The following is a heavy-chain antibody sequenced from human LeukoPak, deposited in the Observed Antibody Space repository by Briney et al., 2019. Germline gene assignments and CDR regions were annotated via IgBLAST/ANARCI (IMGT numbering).Heavy chain of an antibody. D-gene: IGHD1-26*01. CDR2: ISNSGSDI. CDR1: GFPFSVYY. J-gene: IGHJ4*02. V-gene: IGHV3-11*04. Sequence: GGSLRLSCAASGFPFSVYYMSWIRQPPGKGLEWVSYISNSGSDIYYADSVKGRFTISRDNAKNSLYLQMNSLRAEDTAVYYCAREGNSGSYYRDYWGQGTLVTVSS. CDR3: AREGNSGSYYRDY.